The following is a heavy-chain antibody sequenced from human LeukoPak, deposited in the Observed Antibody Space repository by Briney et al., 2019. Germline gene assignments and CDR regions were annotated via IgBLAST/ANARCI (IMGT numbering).Heavy chain of an antibody. Sequence: VASVTVSCKASGYTFTSYDINWVRQATGQGLEWMGWMNPNSGNTGYAQKFQGRVTMTRNTSISTAYMELSSLRSEDTAVYYCARGGARGVAFDYWGQGTLVTVSS. V-gene: IGHV1-8*01. CDR1: GYTFTSYD. CDR3: ARGGARGVAFDY. D-gene: IGHD3-10*01. CDR2: MNPNSGNT. J-gene: IGHJ4*02.